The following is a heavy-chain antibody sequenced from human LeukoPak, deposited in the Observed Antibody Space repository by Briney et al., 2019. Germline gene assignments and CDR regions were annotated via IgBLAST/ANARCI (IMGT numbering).Heavy chain of an antibody. CDR1: GFTFRNAW. Sequence: GGSLRLSCAASGFTFRNAWMSWVRQAPGKGLEWVSGINWNGGSTGYADSVKGRFTISRDNAKNSLYLQMNSLRAEDTALYHCARGPPYYYYYMDVWGKGTTVTVSS. CDR3: ARGPPYYYYYMDV. CDR2: INWNGGST. J-gene: IGHJ6*03. V-gene: IGHV3-20*01.